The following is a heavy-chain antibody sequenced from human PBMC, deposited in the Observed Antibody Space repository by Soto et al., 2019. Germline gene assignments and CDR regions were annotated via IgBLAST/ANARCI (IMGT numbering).Heavy chain of an antibody. CDR2: ISAYNGNK. Sequence: QVQLVQSGAEVKKPGASVKVSCKASGYTFTSYGISWVRQAPGQGLEWMGWISAYNGNKKYAQKVQGRVTMTTDTSSSTAYMERSSLRSDDTAVYYCAREPIYFDYWGQGTLVPVSS. V-gene: IGHV1-18*01. J-gene: IGHJ4*02. CDR1: GYTFTSYG. CDR3: AREPIYFDY.